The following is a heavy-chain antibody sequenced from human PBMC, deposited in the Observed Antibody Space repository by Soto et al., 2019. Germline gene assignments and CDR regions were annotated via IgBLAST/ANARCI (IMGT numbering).Heavy chain of an antibody. CDR3: ARDQGCGGDCPSVGAFDI. CDR2: IWYDGSNK. D-gene: IGHD2-21*02. CDR1: GFTFSSYG. V-gene: IGHV3-33*01. J-gene: IGHJ3*02. Sequence: GGSLRLSCAASGFTFSSYGMHWVRQAPGKGLEWVAVIWYDGSNKYYADSVKGRFTISRDNSKNTLYLQMNSLRAEDTAVYYCARDQGCGGDCPSVGAFDIWGQGTMVTVSS.